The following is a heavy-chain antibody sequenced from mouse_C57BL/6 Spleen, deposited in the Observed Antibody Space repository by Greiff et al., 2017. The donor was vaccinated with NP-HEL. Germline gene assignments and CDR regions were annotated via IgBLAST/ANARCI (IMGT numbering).Heavy chain of an antibody. Sequence: VKLQQSGPELVKPGASVKLSCKASGYTFTSYDINWVKQRPGQGLEWIGWIYPRAGSTTYNEKFKGKATLTVETSASTAYMELHSLTSEDSAVYFCARSGGYFDVWGTGTTVTVSS. CDR2: IYPRAGST. CDR3: ARSGGYFDV. J-gene: IGHJ1*03. CDR1: GYTFTSYD. D-gene: IGHD3-1*01. V-gene: IGHV1-85*01.